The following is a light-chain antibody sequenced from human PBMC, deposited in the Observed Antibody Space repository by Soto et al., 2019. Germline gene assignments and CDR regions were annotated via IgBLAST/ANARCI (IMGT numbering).Light chain of an antibody. J-gene: IGKJ4*01. CDR3: QQYGNSPFT. CDR2: GAS. V-gene: IGKV3-20*01. CDR1: QTVSRSA. Sequence: EIVLTQSPGTLSLSPGGRATLSCRASQTVSRSALAWYQQKPGQAPRLLIYGASNRATGIPDRFSGSGSGTDFTLTISRLEPEDFEVYYCQQYGNSPFTFGGGTKVDIK.